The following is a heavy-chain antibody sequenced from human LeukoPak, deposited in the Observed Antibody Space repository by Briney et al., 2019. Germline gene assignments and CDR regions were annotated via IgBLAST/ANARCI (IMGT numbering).Heavy chain of an antibody. J-gene: IGHJ5*02. V-gene: IGHV1-18*01. D-gene: IGHD3-22*01. CDR1: GYTFTSYG. CDR3: ASPAYDSSGFLWFDP. Sequence: ASVKVSCKASGYTFTSYGISWVRQAPGQGLEWMGWISAYNGNTNYAQKLQGRVTMTTDTSTSTAYMELRSLRSDDTAVYYCASPAYDSSGFLWFDPWGQGTLVTVSS. CDR2: ISAYNGNT.